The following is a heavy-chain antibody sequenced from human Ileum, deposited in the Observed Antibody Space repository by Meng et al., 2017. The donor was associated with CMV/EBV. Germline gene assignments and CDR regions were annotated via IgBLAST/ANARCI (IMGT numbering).Heavy chain of an antibody. CDR1: SDSLSTWNYY. D-gene: IGHD6-19*01. V-gene: IGHV4-30-4*01. CDR3: ATEGGGWYFDS. Sequence: VQLPEAGPGLVKPSQPMSVTCTVSSDSLSTWNYYWSWLRQPPGKGPEWIGYIYSSGSTLYNPSLKSPVTISLDKSKNQFSLRLRSVTAADTAVYFCATEGGGWYFDSWGQGTLVTVSS. J-gene: IGHJ4*02. CDR2: IYSSGST.